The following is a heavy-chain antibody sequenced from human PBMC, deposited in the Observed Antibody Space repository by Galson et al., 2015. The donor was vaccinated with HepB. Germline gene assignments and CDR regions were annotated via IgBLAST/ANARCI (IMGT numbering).Heavy chain of an antibody. J-gene: IGHJ4*02. CDR3: AKDESSGPLDY. CDR2: ISWNSGSI. Sequence: SLRLSCAASGFTFDDYAMHWVRQAPGKGLEWVSGISWNSGSIGYADSVKGRFTISRDNAMNSLYLQMNSLRAEDTALYYCAKDESSGPLDYWGQGTLVTVSS. CDR1: GFTFDDYA. D-gene: IGHD6-19*01. V-gene: IGHV3-9*01.